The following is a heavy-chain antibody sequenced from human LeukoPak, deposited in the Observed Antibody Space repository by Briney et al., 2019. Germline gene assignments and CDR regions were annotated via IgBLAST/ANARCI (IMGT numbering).Heavy chain of an antibody. J-gene: IGHJ2*01. CDR1: GGSITGYY. CDR2: VHYSGTT. CDR3: ARDSAGYGSSWYFDL. Sequence: SETLSLTCTVSGGSITGYYWSWSRKTPGPGLEWIGYVHYSGTTSYDPSLKTRVTISADMSRNQFSLRLSSVTAADTAVYYCARDSAGYGSSWYFDLWGRGTLVTVSS. V-gene: IGHV4-59*01. D-gene: IGHD6-19*01.